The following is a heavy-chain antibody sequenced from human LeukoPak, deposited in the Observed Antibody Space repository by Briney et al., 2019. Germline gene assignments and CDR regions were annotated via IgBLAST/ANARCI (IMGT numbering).Heavy chain of an antibody. V-gene: IGHV4-4*02. CDR1: GGSISSTNW. Sequence: PSETLSLTCGVSGGSISSTNWWTWIRQPPGKGLEWIGEVHLDGRTNFNPSLKSRLTMSVDLSENHVSLKLTSVTAADTAVYYCAREGGFYRPLDYSGQGTLVTVSS. CDR3: AREGGFYRPLDY. J-gene: IGHJ4*02. CDR2: VHLDGRT. D-gene: IGHD6-25*01.